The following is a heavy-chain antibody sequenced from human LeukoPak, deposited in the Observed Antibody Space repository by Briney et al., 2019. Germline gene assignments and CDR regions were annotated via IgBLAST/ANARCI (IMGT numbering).Heavy chain of an antibody. CDR3: ARNSYSSGWYRGGDIDY. J-gene: IGHJ4*02. CDR2: ISAYNGNT. V-gene: IGHV1-18*01. Sequence: GASVKVSCKASGYTFTSYGIGWVRQAPGQGLEWMGWISAYNGNTNYAQKLQGRVTMTTDTSTSTAYMELRSLRSDDTAVYYCARNSYSSGWYRGGDIDYWGQGTLVTVSS. D-gene: IGHD6-19*01. CDR1: GYTFTSYG.